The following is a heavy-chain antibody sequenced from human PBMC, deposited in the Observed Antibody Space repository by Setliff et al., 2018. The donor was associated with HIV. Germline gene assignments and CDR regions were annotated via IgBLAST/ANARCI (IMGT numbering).Heavy chain of an antibody. J-gene: IGHJ4*02. CDR3: AKDGTDYSDSSGYYFDY. D-gene: IGHD3-22*01. CDR2: ISYDGSNK. CDR1: GFTFSSYA. Sequence: GGSLRLSCAASGFTFSSYAMHWVRQAPGKGLEWVAVISYDGSNKYYADSVKGRFTISRDNSKNTLYLQMNSLRAEDTAVYYCAKDGTDYSDSSGYYFDYWGQGTLVTVSS. V-gene: IGHV3-30-3*01.